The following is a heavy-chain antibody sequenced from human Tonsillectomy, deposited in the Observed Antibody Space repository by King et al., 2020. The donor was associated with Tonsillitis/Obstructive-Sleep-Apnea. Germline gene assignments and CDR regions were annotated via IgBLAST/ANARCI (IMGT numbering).Heavy chain of an antibody. CDR2: IYYSGST. J-gene: IGHJ5*02. CDR1: GGSITSYY. CDR3: ARLMAELVQDCFDP. D-gene: IGHD1-1*01. V-gene: IGHV4-59*08. Sequence: VQLQESGPGLVKPSETLSLTCTVSGGSITSYYWSWIRQPPGKGLEWIGHIYYSGSTNYNPSLKSRVTISVDTSKNQFSLKLSAVTAADTAVYYCARLMAELVQDCFDPWGQGTLVTVSS.